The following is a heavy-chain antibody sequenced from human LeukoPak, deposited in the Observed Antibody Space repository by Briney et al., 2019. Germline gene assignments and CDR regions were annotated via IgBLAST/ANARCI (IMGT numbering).Heavy chain of an antibody. D-gene: IGHD3-10*01. V-gene: IGHV3-23*01. CDR2: ISGSGGNT. Sequence: PGGSLRLSCAASGFTFSNYGMSWVRQAPGEGLEWVSGISGSGGNTYYADSVKGRFTISRDNSKDTLYLQMNSLRAEGTAVYHCAKGSGSYPPYYYYYMDVWGTGTTVTVSS. CDR1: GFTFSNYG. CDR3: AKGSGSYPPYYYYYMDV. J-gene: IGHJ6*03.